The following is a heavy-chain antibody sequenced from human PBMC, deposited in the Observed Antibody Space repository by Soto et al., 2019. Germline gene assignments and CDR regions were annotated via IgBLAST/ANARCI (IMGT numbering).Heavy chain of an antibody. CDR2: ISSSSSYI. Sequence: PGGSLRLSCAASGFPFSSYSMNWVRQAPGKGLEWVSSISSSSSYIYYADSVKGRLTISRDNAKNSLYLQMNSLRAEDTAVYYCARSLRGYYYYGMDVWDQGTTVTVSS. J-gene: IGHJ6*02. CDR1: GFPFSSYS. D-gene: IGHD3-10*01. V-gene: IGHV3-21*01. CDR3: ARSLRGYYYYGMDV.